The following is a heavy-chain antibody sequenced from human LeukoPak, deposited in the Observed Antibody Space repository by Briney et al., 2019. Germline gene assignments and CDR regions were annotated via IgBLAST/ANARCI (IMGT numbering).Heavy chain of an antibody. CDR2: INPNSGGT. CDR3: ARESITIFGVVIIRWFDP. D-gene: IGHD3-3*01. J-gene: IGHJ5*02. CDR1: GGTFSSYA. Sequence: ASVKVSCKASGGTFSSYAISWVRQAPGQGLEWMGRINPNSGGTNYAQKFQGRVTMTRDTSISTAYMELSRLRSDDTAVYYCARESITIFGVVIIRWFDPWGQGTLVTVSS. V-gene: IGHV1-2*06.